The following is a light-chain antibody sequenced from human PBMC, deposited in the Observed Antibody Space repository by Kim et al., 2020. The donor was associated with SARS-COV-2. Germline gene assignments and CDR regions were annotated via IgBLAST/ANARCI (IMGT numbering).Light chain of an antibody. J-gene: IGKJ1*01. CDR1: QSVSRN. CDR2: GAS. Sequence: EIVMTQSPATLSVSPGERATLSCRASQSVSRNLAWYQQKPGQAPRLLMYGASTRATGIPARFSGSGSGTEFTLIISSLQPEDFAVYYCQQYNNWPGTFGQGTKVDIK. CDR3: QQYNNWPGT. V-gene: IGKV3D-15*01.